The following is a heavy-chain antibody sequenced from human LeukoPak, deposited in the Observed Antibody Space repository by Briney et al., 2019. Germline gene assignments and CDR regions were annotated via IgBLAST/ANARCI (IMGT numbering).Heavy chain of an antibody. CDR2: INPSGGTT. J-gene: IGHJ5*02. CDR3: ARGNWFDP. Sequence: ASVKVSCKASGYTFTSYPLNWVRQAPGQGLEWMGIINPSGGTTNYAQKFQGRITMTRDTSTSTVYMELSSLRSEDTAVYYCARGNWFDPWGQGTLVTVSS. V-gene: IGHV1-46*01. CDR1: GYTFTSYP.